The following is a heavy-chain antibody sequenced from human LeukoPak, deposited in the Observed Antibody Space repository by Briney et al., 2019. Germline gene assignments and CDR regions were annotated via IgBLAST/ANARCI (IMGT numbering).Heavy chain of an antibody. V-gene: IGHV4-34*01. J-gene: IGHJ4*02. CDR3: AREGRSRYDILTGYYPFDY. Sequence: PSETLSLTCAVYGGSFSGYYWSWIRQPPGKGLEWIGEINHSGSTNYNPSLKSRVTISVDTSKNQFSLKLSSVTAADTAVYYCAREGRSRYDILTGYYPFDYWGQGTLVTVSS. CDR2: INHSGST. CDR1: GGSFSGYY. D-gene: IGHD3-9*01.